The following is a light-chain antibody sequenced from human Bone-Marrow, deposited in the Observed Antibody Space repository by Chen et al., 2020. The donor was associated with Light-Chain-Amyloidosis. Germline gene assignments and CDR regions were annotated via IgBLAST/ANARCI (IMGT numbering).Light chain of an antibody. CDR3: QQYDTSPLT. CDR2: GSS. V-gene: IGKV3-20*01. Sequence: EIVLTQSPGTLSLSPGEGANLSCRASQTISSNYLTWYQQKFGQAPRLLIYGSSSRTTGIPDRCTGSGSGTDFALTINILEPEDFAMYYCQQYDTSPLTFGGGTKVEIK. CDR1: QTISSNY. J-gene: IGKJ4*01.